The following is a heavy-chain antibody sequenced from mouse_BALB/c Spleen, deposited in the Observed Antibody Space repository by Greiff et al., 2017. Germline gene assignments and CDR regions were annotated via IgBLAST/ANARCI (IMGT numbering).Heavy chain of an antibody. J-gene: IGHJ2*01. CDR2: ISSGGST. D-gene: IGHD1-1*01. CDR3: ARGTTVVANNFDY. Sequence: EVKLMESGGGLVKPGGSLKLSCAASGFTFSSYAMSWVRQTPEKRLEWVASISSGGSTYYPDSVKGRFTISRDNARNILYLQMSSLRSEDTAMYYCARGTTVVANNFDYWGQGTTLTVSS. CDR1: GFTFSSYA. V-gene: IGHV5-6-5*01.